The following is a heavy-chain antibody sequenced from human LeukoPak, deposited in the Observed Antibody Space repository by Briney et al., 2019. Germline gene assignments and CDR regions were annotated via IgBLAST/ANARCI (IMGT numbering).Heavy chain of an antibody. CDR1: GCSISSANYY. D-gene: IGHD3-10*01. Sequence: SETLSLTCTVSGCSISSANYYWGWIRQPSGKGLEWIGSVYNSGSTYYNPSLKSRVIVSLHMSQNQFSLRLTSVTAADPAVYFCARHYSGSGSWGPHSLYYFDYWGQGSLVTVSS. CDR3: ARHYSGSGSWGPHSLYYFDY. J-gene: IGHJ4*02. V-gene: IGHV4-39*01. CDR2: VYNSGST.